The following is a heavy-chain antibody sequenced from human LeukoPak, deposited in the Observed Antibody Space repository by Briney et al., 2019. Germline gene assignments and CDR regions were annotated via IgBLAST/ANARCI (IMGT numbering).Heavy chain of an antibody. V-gene: IGHV3-23*01. Sequence: PGRSLRLSCAASGFTFSRYAMHWVRQAPGKGLEWVSVISGSGGRTYYADSVKGRFTISRDNSKNTLYVQMNSLRAEDTAVYYCAKDLLVATIDYYFDLSGPRTLVTVSS. CDR3: AKDLLVATIDYYFDL. CDR1: GFTFSRYA. D-gene: IGHD5-12*01. J-gene: IGHJ4*02. CDR2: ISGSGGRT.